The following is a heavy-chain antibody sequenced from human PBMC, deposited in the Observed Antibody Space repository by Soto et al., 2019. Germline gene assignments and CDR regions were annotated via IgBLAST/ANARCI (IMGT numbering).Heavy chain of an antibody. CDR1: GFTFSSYA. CDR3: ARDGGDIVLMVYATERTGFDY. CDR2: ISYDGSNK. D-gene: IGHD2-8*01. V-gene: IGHV3-30-3*01. Sequence: QVQLVESGGGVVQPGRSLRLSCAASGFTFSSYAMHWVRQAPGKGLEWVAVISYDGSNKYYADSVKGRFTISRDNSKNTLYLQMNSLRAEDTAVYYCARDGGDIVLMVYATERTGFDYWGQGTLVTVSS. J-gene: IGHJ4*02.